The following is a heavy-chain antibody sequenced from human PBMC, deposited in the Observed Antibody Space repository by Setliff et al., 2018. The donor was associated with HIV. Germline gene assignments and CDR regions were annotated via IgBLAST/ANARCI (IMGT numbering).Heavy chain of an antibody. CDR3: ACGAAAGTDYYYYYYMDG. D-gene: IGHD6-13*01. Sequence: SETLSLTCTISGGSVTSDTYYRAWIRQPPGMGLEWVATTFYRGGTYYTPSLKSRATISIDTSKNKFSLKMTSVTAADTAVYYCACGAAAGTDYYYYYYMDGWGKGTTVTVSS. CDR1: GGSVTSDTYY. CDR2: TFYRGGT. V-gene: IGHV4-39*01. J-gene: IGHJ6*03.